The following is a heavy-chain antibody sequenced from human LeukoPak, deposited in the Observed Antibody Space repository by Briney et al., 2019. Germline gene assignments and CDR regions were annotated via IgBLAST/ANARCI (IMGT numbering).Heavy chain of an antibody. CDR3: AKAGDTGYDYFFDY. J-gene: IGHJ4*02. V-gene: IGHV3-9*01. D-gene: IGHD5-12*01. Sequence: PGGSLRLSCAASGFTFDDYAMHGVRQAPRKGLEWVSGISWNSGSIGYADSVKGRFTISRDNAKNSLYLQMNSLRAEDTALYYCAKAGDTGYDYFFDYWGQGTLVTVSS. CDR1: GFTFDDYA. CDR2: ISWNSGSI.